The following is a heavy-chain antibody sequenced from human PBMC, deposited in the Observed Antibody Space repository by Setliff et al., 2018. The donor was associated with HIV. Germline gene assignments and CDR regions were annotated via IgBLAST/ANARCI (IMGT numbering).Heavy chain of an antibody. CDR2: IHHSGAT. V-gene: IGHV4-34*01. CDR3: ASHGGRYFNS. CDR1: GGSFSGY. J-gene: IGHJ4*02. D-gene: IGHD2-15*01. Sequence: KTSETLSLTCAVYGGSFSGYWSWIRQAPGKGLEWIGEIHHSGATKHNPSLKSRVTLSVDTSKNQFSLKLISVTAADTAVYYCASHGGRYFNSWGQGSLVTVSS.